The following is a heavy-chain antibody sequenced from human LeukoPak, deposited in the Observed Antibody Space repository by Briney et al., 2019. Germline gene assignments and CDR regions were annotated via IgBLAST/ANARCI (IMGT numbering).Heavy chain of an antibody. J-gene: IGHJ6*02. Sequence: GGSLRLSCAASEFTSRTYGMHWVRQTPGKGVERGAVISYDGINQFHADSVKVRFTISRDNSENTLYLQMNSLIYEDTAVYYCARGSAYSDYHYYGMDVWGQGTTVTVSS. CDR3: ARGSAYSDYHYYGMDV. D-gene: IGHD4-11*01. CDR2: ISYDGINQ. CDR1: EFTSRTYG. V-gene: IGHV3-30*03.